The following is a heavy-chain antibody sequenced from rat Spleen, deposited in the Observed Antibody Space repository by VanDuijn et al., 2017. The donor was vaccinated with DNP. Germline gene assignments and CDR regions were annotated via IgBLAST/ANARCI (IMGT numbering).Heavy chain of an antibody. CDR2: ISYDGSST. V-gene: IGHV5-29*01. Sequence: EVQLVESGGGLVQPGRSLKLSCAASGFTFSNYGMAWVRQAPTKGLEWVAAISYDGSSTYYRDSVKGRFTISRDNAKSTLYLQMDSLRSEDTATYYCAKANGRDWGQGTLVTVSS. CDR3: AKANGRD. CDR1: GFTFSNYG. D-gene: IGHD1-2*01. J-gene: IGHJ3*01.